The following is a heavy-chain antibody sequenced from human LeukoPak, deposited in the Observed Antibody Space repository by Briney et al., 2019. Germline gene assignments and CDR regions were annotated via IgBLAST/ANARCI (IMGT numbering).Heavy chain of an antibody. CDR1: GFTFSSYS. V-gene: IGHV3-21*04. CDR2: ITGSTLSI. CDR3: ARYYYDSSGYYLGYDAFDI. J-gene: IGHJ3*02. Sequence: GGSLRLSCTASGFTFSSYSMNWVRQAPGKGLEWVSSITGSTLSIYYADSVKGRFTISRDNAKTSLYLQMNSLRAEDTAVYYCARYYYDSSGYYLGYDAFDIWGQGTMVTVSS. D-gene: IGHD3-22*01.